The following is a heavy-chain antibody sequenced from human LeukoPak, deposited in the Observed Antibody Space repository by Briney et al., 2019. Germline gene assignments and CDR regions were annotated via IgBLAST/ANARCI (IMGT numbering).Heavy chain of an antibody. D-gene: IGHD4-17*01. V-gene: IGHV3-23*01. CDR3: AKCALCDYVGPHDF. Sequence: GGSLRLSCAASGFTFSTYAMSWVRQAPGRGLQWVSTISGSGGSRHYADSVKGRFIISRDTSKNTVFLQMNSLRAEDTAVYYCAKCALCDYVGPHDFWGQGTLVTVSS. CDR1: GFTFSTYA. J-gene: IGHJ4*02. CDR2: ISGSGGSR.